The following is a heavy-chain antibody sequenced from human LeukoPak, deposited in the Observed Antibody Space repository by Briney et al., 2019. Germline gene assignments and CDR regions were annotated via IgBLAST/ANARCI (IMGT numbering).Heavy chain of an antibody. CDR3: ASKRGYSYGLDY. Sequence: GASVKVSCKASGGTFSSYAISWVRQAPGQGLEWMGGIIPIFGTANYAQKFQDRVTITADESTSTGYMELSSLRSEDTAVYYCASKRGYSYGLDYWGQGTLVTVSS. CDR1: GGTFSSYA. D-gene: IGHD5-18*01. J-gene: IGHJ4*02. CDR2: IIPIFGTA. V-gene: IGHV1-69*13.